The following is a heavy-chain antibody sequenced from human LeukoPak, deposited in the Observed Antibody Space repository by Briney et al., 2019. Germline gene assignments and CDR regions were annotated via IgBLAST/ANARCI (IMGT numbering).Heavy chain of an antibody. CDR1: GFTFSDYY. V-gene: IGHV3-11*01. D-gene: IGHD3-10*01. J-gene: IGHJ4*02. Sequence: GGSLRLSCAASGFTFSDYYMSWIRQAPGKGLEWVSYISSSGSTIYYADSVKGRFTISRDNAKNSLYLQMNSLRAEDTAVYYCARGLMDYGSGSYYNPFGYWGQGTLVTVSS. CDR2: ISSSGSTI. CDR3: ARGLMDYGSGSYYNPFGY.